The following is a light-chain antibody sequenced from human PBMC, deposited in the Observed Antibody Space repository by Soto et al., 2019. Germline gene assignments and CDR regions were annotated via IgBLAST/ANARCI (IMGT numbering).Light chain of an antibody. CDR1: QSISSW. V-gene: IGKV1-5*03. J-gene: IGKJ1*01. Sequence: DIQMTQSPSTLSASVGDRVTITCRASQSISSWLAWYQQKPGKAPNLLIYKASSLKSGVPSRFSGSGSGTEFTLTISSLQPDDFATYYCQQYSSSSGTFGQGTKVEIK. CDR2: KAS. CDR3: QQYSSSSGT.